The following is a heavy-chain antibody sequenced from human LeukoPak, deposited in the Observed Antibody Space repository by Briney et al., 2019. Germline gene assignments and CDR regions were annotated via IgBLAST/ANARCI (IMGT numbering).Heavy chain of an antibody. V-gene: IGHV3-33*01. CDR1: GFTFTTYG. J-gene: IGHJ5*02. D-gene: IGHD4-11*01. CDR2: IWHDGNRQ. CDR3: ARDLNSNNSNPGWFDP. Sequence: PGGSLRLSCAASGFTFTTYGIHFVRQAPGKGLEWVALIWHDGNRQYYADSVKGRFTISRDDSKNTVSLQMNSLRAEDTAIYYCARDLNSNNSNPGWFDPWGQRTLVTVSS.